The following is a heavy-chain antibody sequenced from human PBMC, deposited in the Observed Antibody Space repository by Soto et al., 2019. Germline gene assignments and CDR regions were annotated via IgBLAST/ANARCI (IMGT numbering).Heavy chain of an antibody. CDR3: ARDRTGTTLGYFDY. J-gene: IGHJ4*02. CDR1: GGTFSTFP. CDR2: ILPVSGTT. V-gene: IGHV1-69*13. Sequence: GASVKVSCKSSGGTFSTFPINWVRQAPGQGLEWMGAILPVSGTTNYAQKFQGRVTFSADESTTTAYMEVSSLRSEDTAVYYCARDRTGTTLGYFDYWGQGTLVTVSS. D-gene: IGHD1-7*01.